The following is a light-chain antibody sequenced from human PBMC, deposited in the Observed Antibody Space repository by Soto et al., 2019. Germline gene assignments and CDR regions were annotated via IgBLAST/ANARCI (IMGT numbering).Light chain of an antibody. Sequence: QSALTQPASVSGSPGQSITISCTGTSSDVGGYNFVSWYQQHPGRAPKLLIYEVSRRPSGVSNRFSGSKSGDTAPLTISGLQAEDEADYYCYSYRGYYTRVFGTGTKVT. J-gene: IGLJ1*01. CDR1: SSDVGGYNF. V-gene: IGLV2-14*01. CDR3: YSYRGYYTRV. CDR2: EVS.